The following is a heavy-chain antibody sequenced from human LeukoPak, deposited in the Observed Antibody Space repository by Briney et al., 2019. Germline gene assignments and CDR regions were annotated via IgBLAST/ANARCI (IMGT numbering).Heavy chain of an antibody. D-gene: IGHD3-22*01. J-gene: IGHJ5*01. CDR2: MNTDVSST. V-gene: IGHV3-74*01. Sequence: PGGSLRLSCAGSGFTLSSYWMHWVRQAPGKGLVWVSRMNTDVSSTRYADFVKGRFTISRDNAKSTVYLQMNSLRADDTAVYYCARGTGNFYDSSGYYFLDSWGQGTLITVAS. CDR1: GFTLSSYW. CDR3: ARGTGNFYDSSGYYFLDS.